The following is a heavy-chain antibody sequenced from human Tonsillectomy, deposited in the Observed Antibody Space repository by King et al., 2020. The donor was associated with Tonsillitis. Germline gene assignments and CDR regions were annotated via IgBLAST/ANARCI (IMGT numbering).Heavy chain of an antibody. D-gene: IGHD3-10*02. V-gene: IGHV1-69*01. Sequence: QLVQSGAEVKKPGSSVKVSCKASGGTFSSYVISWVRQAPGQGLEWMGGLIPIFGTANYAQKFRGRVTITADESTSTAYMELRSLRSEDTAMYYCALSAGEQYFLRWGLGTLVTVSS. J-gene: IGHJ4*02. CDR2: LIPIFGTA. CDR1: GGTFSSYV. CDR3: ALSAGEQYFLR.